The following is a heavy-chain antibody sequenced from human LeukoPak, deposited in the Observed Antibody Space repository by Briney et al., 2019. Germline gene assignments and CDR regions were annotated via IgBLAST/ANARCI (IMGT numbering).Heavy chain of an antibody. D-gene: IGHD5-18*01. V-gene: IGHV4-4*09. J-gene: IGHJ4*02. Sequence: SETLSLTCTVSGGSISSYYWSWIRQPPGKGLEWIGYIYTSGSTNYNPSLKSRVTITVDTSKNQSSLKLSSVTAADTAVYYCARRGYSYGYGFDYWGQGTLVAVSS. CDR3: ARRGYSYGYGFDY. CDR2: IYTSGST. CDR1: GGSISSYY.